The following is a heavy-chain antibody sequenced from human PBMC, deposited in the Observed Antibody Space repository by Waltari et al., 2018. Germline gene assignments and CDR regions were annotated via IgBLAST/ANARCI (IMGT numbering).Heavy chain of an antibody. V-gene: IGHV5-51*01. D-gene: IGHD6-13*01. J-gene: IGHJ4*02. CDR1: GYSFTNNW. Sequence: EVQLVQSGAEVKQPGESLKISCHTSGYSFTNNWLAWVRQVPGEGLEWMGMIYPGDSDTRYSPSFEGHVTFSVDKSIDTAYLQWSSLRASDTAIYYCARREGSPSAYYFDFWGQGALVTVSS. CDR2: IYPGDSDT. CDR3: ARREGSPSAYYFDF.